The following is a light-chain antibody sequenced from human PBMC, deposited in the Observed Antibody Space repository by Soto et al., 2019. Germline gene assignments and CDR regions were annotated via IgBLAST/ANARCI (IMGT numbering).Light chain of an antibody. Sequence: DIQMTQSPSTLSASVGDRVTITCRASQYISSWLAWYQQKPGKAPKLLIYKASSLDSGVPSRFSGSGSGTEFTLTISSLQHDDFATYYCQQYNSHRTFGQGPKVEIK. CDR2: KAS. V-gene: IGKV1-5*03. J-gene: IGKJ1*01. CDR3: QQYNSHRT. CDR1: QYISSW.